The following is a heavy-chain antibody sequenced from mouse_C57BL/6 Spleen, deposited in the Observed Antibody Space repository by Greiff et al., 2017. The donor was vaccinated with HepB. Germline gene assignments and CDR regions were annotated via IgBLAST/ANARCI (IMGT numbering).Heavy chain of an antibody. CDR2: INPGSGGT. CDR1: GYAFTNYL. D-gene: IGHD2-5*01. V-gene: IGHV1-54*01. J-gene: IGHJ2*01. Sequence: VQVVESGAELVRPGTSVKVSCKASGYAFTNYLIEWVKQRPGQGLEWIGVINPGSGGTNYNEKFKGKATLTADKSSSTAYMQLSSLTSEDSAVYFCARSYYSNYGGVYFDYWGQGTTLTVSS. CDR3: ARSYYSNYGGVYFDY.